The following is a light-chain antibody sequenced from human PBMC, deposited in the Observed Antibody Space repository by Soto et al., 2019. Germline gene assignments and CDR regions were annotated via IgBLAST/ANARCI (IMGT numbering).Light chain of an antibody. CDR1: SSDVGGYNY. CDR3: SSYTSSSTWV. Sequence: QSALTQPASVSGSPGQSITISCTGTSSDVGGYNYVSWYQQHPGKAPKLMIYEVSNRHSGVSNRFSGSKSGNTASLTISGLQAEDEAEYYCSSYTSSSTWVFGGGTKLTVL. CDR2: EVS. J-gene: IGLJ3*02. V-gene: IGLV2-14*01.